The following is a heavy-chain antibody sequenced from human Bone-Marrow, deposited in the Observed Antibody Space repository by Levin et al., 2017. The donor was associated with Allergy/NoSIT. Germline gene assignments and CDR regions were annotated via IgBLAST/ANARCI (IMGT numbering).Heavy chain of an antibody. CDR2: INYSGTT. CDR1: GDSFTSTPSY. V-gene: IGHV4-39*01. J-gene: IGHJ6*02. CDR3: ARLDYTDSLNFHGMDV. Sequence: SSETLSLTCSVSGDSFTSTPSYWGWIRQPPGKGLEWIGSINYSGTTYHNPSLKSRVTVSVDTSKKQFSLRLTSVTAADTGVYYCARLDYTDSLNFHGMDVWGQGTTVTVS. D-gene: IGHD4-17*01.